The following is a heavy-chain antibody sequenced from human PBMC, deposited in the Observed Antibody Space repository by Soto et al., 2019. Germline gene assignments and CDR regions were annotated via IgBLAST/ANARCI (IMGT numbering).Heavy chain of an antibody. V-gene: IGHV4-59*01. CDR3: ARDLIAAADTGGRFDP. CDR2: IYYSGST. Sequence: SDTLSLTCTVSGGSISSYYWSWIRQPPGKGLEWIGYIYYSGSTNYNPSLKSRVTISVDTSKNQFSLKLSSVTAADTAVYYCARDLIAAADTGGRFDPWGQGTLVTVSS. J-gene: IGHJ5*02. CDR1: GGSISSYY. D-gene: IGHD6-13*01.